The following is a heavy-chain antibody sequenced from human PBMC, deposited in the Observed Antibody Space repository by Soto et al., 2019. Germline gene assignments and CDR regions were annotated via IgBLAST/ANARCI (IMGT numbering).Heavy chain of an antibody. D-gene: IGHD4-17*01. CDR3: ARVYGGAFDY. CDR2: IYYSGST. Sequence: SETLSLTCTVSGGSISSYYWSWIRQPPGKGLEWIGYIYYSGSTNYNPSLKSRVTISVDTSKNQFSLKLSSVTAADTAVYYCARVYGGAFDYWGQGTRVTVSS. V-gene: IGHV4-59*01. CDR1: GGSISSYY. J-gene: IGHJ4*02.